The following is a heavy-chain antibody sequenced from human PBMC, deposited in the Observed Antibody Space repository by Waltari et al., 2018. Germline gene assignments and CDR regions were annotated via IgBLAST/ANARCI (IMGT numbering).Heavy chain of an antibody. D-gene: IGHD2-15*01. CDR3: AREGSSPLYFDS. V-gene: IGHV4-34*01. Sequence: QVQLQQWGAGLLKPSENLSLTCAVYGESFSGYYWSWVRQPPGKGLEWIGEINHSGNTHYNPSLKSRVTISVDTSKNQFSLKLTSVTAADTALYYCAREGSSPLYFDSWGQGTLVTVSS. J-gene: IGHJ4*02. CDR2: INHSGNT. CDR1: GESFSGYY.